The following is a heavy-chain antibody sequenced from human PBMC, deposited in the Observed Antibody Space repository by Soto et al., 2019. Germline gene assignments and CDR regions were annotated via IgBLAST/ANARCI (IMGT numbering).Heavy chain of an antibody. CDR2: FSLSGTT. V-gene: IGHV4-4*07. CDR3: AGGRDGYHSFDY. J-gene: IGHJ4*02. Sequence: PSETLSLTCTVSGASITCSFFWSWIRQPAGKGLEWIGRFSLSGTTNYNPSLRSRVTISVDTSKNQFSLKLSSVTAADTDVYYCAGGRDGYHSFDYWGQGTLVTVSS. D-gene: IGHD5-12*01. CDR1: GASITCSFF.